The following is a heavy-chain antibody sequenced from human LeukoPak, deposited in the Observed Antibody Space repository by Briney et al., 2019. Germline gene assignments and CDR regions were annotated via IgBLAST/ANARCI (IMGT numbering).Heavy chain of an antibody. Sequence: SETLSLTCTVSGGSISSYYWSWIRQPPGKGLEWIGYIYYSGSTNYNPSLKSRVTISVDTSKNQFSLKLSSVTAADTAVYYCARHGLPPLWFGELLLSSYFDYWGQGTLVTASS. V-gene: IGHV4-59*08. CDR3: ARHGLPPLWFGELLLSSYFDY. D-gene: IGHD3-10*01. J-gene: IGHJ4*02. CDR1: GGSISSYY. CDR2: IYYSGST.